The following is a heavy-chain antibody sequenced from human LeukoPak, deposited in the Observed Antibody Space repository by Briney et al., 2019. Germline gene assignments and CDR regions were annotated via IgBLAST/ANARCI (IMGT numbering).Heavy chain of an antibody. V-gene: IGHV5-51*01. J-gene: IGHJ4*02. Sequence: ESLKISCKGSGYSFTSYWIGWVRQMPGKGLEWMGIIYPGDSDTRYSPSFQGQVTISADKSISSAYLQWSSLKASDTAMFYCARHGPGIAVAGTSGDYFDYWGQGTLVTVSS. CDR1: GYSFTSYW. CDR3: ARHGPGIAVAGTSGDYFDY. D-gene: IGHD6-19*01. CDR2: IYPGDSDT.